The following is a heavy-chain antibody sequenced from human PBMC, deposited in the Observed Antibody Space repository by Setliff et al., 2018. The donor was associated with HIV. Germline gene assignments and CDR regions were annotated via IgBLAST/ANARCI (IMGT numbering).Heavy chain of an antibody. J-gene: IGHJ3*02. CDR2: INPNSGGT. D-gene: IGHD2-2*01. CDR1: GSPFTAYS. Sequence: ASVTVSCPASGSPFTAYSIHWVRQAPGQGLEWMGRINPNSGGTNYAQKFQGRVTITRDTSISTTDMEWSRLTSDDTAVDYCASEIAVIPAASQVGGFDIWGQGTMVTVSS. CDR3: ASEIAVIPAASQVGGFDI. V-gene: IGHV1-2*06.